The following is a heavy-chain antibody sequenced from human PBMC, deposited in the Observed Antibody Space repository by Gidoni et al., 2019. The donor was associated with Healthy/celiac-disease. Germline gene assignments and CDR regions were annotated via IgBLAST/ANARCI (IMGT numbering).Heavy chain of an antibody. CDR3: ARDYSSEDYFDY. D-gene: IGHD5-18*01. CDR1: GFTVSSNY. Sequence: EVQLVESGGGLVQPGGSLRLSCAASGFTVSSNYMSWVRQAPGKGLEWVSVSYSGGSTYYADSVKGRFTISRDNSKNTLYLQMNSLRAEDTAVYYCARDYSSEDYFDYWGQGTLVTVSS. V-gene: IGHV3-66*01. CDR2: SYSGGST. J-gene: IGHJ4*02.